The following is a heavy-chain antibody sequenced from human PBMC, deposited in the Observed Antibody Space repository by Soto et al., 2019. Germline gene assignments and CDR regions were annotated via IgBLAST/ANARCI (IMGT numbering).Heavy chain of an antibody. CDR2: IYYSGST. J-gene: IGHJ3*02. D-gene: IGHD3-22*01. V-gene: IGHV4-31*03. CDR3: ARDELGSSGYYHDAFDI. CDR1: GGSISSGGYY. Sequence: QVQLQESGPGLVKPSQTLSLTCTVSGGSISSGGYYWSWIRQHPGKGLEWIGYIYYSGSTYYNPSLKSRVTISVDTSKNQFSLKLSSVTVADTAVYYCARDELGSSGYYHDAFDIWGQGTMVTVSS.